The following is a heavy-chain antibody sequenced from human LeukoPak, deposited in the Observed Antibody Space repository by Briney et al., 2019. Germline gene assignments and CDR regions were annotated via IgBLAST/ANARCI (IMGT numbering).Heavy chain of an antibody. CDR1: GDSISTNEW. CDR3: ARDLAVAGTNYFDF. Sequence: PSETLSLTCSVSGDSISTNEWWSWVRQPPGKGLEWIGEVFHSGSTIYNPSLKSRVTISIDKSKNQFSLEVTSVTAADTAIYYCARDLAVAGTNYFDFWGQGVLVTVSS. J-gene: IGHJ4*02. D-gene: IGHD6-19*01. CDR2: VFHSGST. V-gene: IGHV4-4*02.